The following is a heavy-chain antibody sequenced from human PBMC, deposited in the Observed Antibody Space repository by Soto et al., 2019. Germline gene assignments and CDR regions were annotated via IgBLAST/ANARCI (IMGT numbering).Heavy chain of an antibody. D-gene: IGHD6-13*01. CDR1: GFSFSLYA. Sequence: EVQLLESGGGLVQPGESLRLSCAASGFSFSLYAMTWVRQAPGKELEWVSTISGTGSTYYADSVKGRFTISRDNSKATVYLQMNNLRAEDTAVYYCAKRDGAAAAGIDYWGQGNLVTVSS. J-gene: IGHJ4*02. CDR2: ISGTGST. V-gene: IGHV3-23*01. CDR3: AKRDGAAAAGIDY.